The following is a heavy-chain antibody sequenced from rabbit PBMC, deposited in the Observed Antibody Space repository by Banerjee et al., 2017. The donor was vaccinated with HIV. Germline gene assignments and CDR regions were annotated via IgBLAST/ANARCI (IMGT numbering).Heavy chain of an antibody. CDR2: IYVGGSGSP. Sequence: QSLEESGGDLVKPGASLTLTCTASGFSFSSSYYMCWVRQAPGKGLEWIACIYVGGSGSPYYASWAKGRFTISSTSSTTVTLQMTSLTAADTATYFCARSATGGCYYFNFWGQGTLVTVS. J-gene: IGHJ4*01. V-gene: IGHV1S40*01. CDR3: ARSATGGCYYFNF. CDR1: GFSFSSSYY. D-gene: IGHD7-1*01.